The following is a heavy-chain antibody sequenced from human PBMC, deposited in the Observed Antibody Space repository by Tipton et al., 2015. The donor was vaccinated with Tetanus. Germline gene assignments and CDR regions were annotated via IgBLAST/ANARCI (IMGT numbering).Heavy chain of an antibody. J-gene: IGHJ6*02. V-gene: IGHV1-2*02. CDR3: ARDRGDYIYYGMDV. D-gene: IGHD3-22*01. Sequence: QMQLVQSGTEMKKPGASVKVSCKASGYTFAGYCIYWERRAPGQGLEWMGWIDPNSGGTVYAQKLQGRFTMTRDTSLSTGYMELRSLRSDDTAVYYCARDRGDYIYYGMDVWGPGTTVTVS. CDR1: GYTFAGYC. CDR2: IDPNSGGT.